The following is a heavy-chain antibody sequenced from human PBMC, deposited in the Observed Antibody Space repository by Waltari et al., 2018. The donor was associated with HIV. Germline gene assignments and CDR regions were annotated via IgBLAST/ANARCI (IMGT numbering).Heavy chain of an antibody. D-gene: IGHD1-26*01. CDR3: SSDIGT. CDR2: VDPANGEA. CDR1: GYIFTAYY. Sequence: EVILLQSGTEVRKPGASVQVSCKISGYIFTAYYSHWINQAPGGGLERVGLVDPANGEAALAEKFQHRGKVTAEATINTVYFDLMRLTFDDTATYFCSSDIGTWGQGTLVLVSS. J-gene: IGHJ4*02. V-gene: IGHV1-69-2*01.